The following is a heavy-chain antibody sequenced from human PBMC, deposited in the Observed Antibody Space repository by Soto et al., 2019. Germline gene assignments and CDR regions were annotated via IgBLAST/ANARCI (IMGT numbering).Heavy chain of an antibody. CDR2: ISGSGATT. D-gene: IGHD3-3*01. CDR1: GFTFNNYA. J-gene: IGHJ4*02. Sequence: EVQPLESGGGLVQTGGSLRLSCAASGFTFNNYAMSWVRQAPGKGLEWVSLISGSGATTAYADSVRRRFTISRDNSRNTVYLHMSSLRAEDTAVYYCAKGATFFGVVINWGQGTLVTVSS. CDR3: AKGATFFGVVIN. V-gene: IGHV3-23*01.